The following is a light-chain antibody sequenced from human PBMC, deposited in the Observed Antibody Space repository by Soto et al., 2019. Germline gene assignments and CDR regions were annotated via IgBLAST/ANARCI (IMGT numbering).Light chain of an antibody. V-gene: IGKV1-39*01. Sequence: DLQMTQSPSSLSASVGDRVTITCRASQSISTYLNWYQQKPGKAPKLLIYAASSLQSGVSSRFSGSGSGTDFTLTISSLQPEDFAGYYCQQSYSTPPWTFGQGTKLEIK. J-gene: IGKJ1*01. CDR2: AAS. CDR3: QQSYSTPPWT. CDR1: QSISTY.